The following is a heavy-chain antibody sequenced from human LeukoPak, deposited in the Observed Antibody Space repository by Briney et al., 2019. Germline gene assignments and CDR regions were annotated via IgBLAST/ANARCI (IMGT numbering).Heavy chain of an antibody. Sequence: SETLSLTCAVYGGSFSGYYWSWIRQPPGKGLEWIGEINHSGSTNYNPSLKSRVTISVDTSKNQFSLKLSSVTAADTAVYYCARLSRIDSSGWYSSSSDAFDIWGQGTMVTVSS. J-gene: IGHJ3*02. CDR3: ARLSRIDSSGWYSSSSDAFDI. D-gene: IGHD6-19*01. CDR1: GGSFSGYY. CDR2: INHSGST. V-gene: IGHV4-34*01.